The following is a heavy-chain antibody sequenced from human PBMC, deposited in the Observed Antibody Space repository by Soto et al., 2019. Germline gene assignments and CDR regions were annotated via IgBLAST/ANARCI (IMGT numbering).Heavy chain of an antibody. Sequence: PGGSLRLSCVASGFTFSNFGMHWVRQAPGKGLEWVAVIWYDGSNKNYADSVKGRFTISRDNSKNTLYLQMNSLGAEDTAVYYCARKLNMRNDYFDSWGQGTLVTVSS. CDR3: ARKLNMRNDYFDS. J-gene: IGHJ4*02. CDR2: IWYDGSNK. CDR1: GFTFSNFG. D-gene: IGHD1-1*01. V-gene: IGHV3-33*01.